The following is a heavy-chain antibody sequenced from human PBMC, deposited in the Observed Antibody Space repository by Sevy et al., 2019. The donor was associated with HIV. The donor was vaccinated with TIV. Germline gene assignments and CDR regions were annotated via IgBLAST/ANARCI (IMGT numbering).Heavy chain of an antibody. Sequence: GGSLRLSCRASGFNFGDDPMSWFLQAPGKGLAWVGFIRSNASGGTTQYAASVKGRFTISRDDSESIAYLQMNSLKIEDTAVYYCSTGGSGTGWFDPWGQGTLVTVSS. J-gene: IGHJ5*02. CDR2: IRSNASGGTT. V-gene: IGHV3-49*03. CDR3: STGGSGTGWFDP. CDR1: GFNFGDDP. D-gene: IGHD3-10*01.